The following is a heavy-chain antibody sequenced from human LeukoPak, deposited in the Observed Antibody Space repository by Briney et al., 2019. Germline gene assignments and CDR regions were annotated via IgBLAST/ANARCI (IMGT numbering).Heavy chain of an antibody. Sequence: ASVKVSCKASGYTVTSYGISWVRQAPGQGLEWMGWISAYNGNTNYAQKLQGRVTMTTDTSTSTAYMELRSLRSDDTAVYYCARDGPPMVRGVITAFDIWGQGTMVTVSS. CDR2: ISAYNGNT. D-gene: IGHD3-10*01. CDR3: ARDGPPMVRGVITAFDI. V-gene: IGHV1-18*04. CDR1: GYTVTSYG. J-gene: IGHJ3*02.